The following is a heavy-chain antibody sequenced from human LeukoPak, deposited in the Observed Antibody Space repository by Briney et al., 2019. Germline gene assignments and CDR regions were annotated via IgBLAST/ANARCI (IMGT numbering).Heavy chain of an antibody. CDR3: AKEGWLQGIEY. CDR2: ISSSGFST. CDR1: GFIFSNYA. D-gene: IGHD5-24*01. V-gene: IGHV3-23*01. Sequence: GGSLRLSCAASGFIFSNYAMSWVRQAPGKGLEWVSGISSSGFSTYYADSVKGRFTISRDNSKNTLYLQMNSPRAEDTAVYYCAKEGWLQGIEYWGQGTLVTASS. J-gene: IGHJ4*02.